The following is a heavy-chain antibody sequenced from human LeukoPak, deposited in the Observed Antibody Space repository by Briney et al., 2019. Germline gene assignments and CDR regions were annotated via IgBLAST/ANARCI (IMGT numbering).Heavy chain of an antibody. Sequence: GESLKISCKGSGYSFPNYWIGWVRQMPGKGLEWMGIISGGNSDTTYSPSFQGQVTISADKSITTAYLQWSSLKASDTAMYYCATIAVAGRDDYWGQGTLVTVSS. CDR3: ATIAVAGRDDY. D-gene: IGHD6-19*01. CDR1: GYSFPNYW. V-gene: IGHV5-51*01. CDR2: ISGGNSDT. J-gene: IGHJ4*02.